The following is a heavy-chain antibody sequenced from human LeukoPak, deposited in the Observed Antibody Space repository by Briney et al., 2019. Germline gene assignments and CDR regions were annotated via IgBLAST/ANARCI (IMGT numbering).Heavy chain of an antibody. CDR1: GFTFSTYA. V-gene: IGHV3-64D*09. CDR2: ISSDGGST. Sequence: GESLRLSCSASGFTFSTYAMHWVSRAPGKGLEYVSAISSDGGSTYYADSVKGTFTISRDNSKNTLYLQMSSLRPDDTAVYYCVKWRAAMAPRDYYYGMDVWGQGTPVTVSS. D-gene: IGHD6-6*01. J-gene: IGHJ6*02. CDR3: VKWRAAMAPRDYYYGMDV.